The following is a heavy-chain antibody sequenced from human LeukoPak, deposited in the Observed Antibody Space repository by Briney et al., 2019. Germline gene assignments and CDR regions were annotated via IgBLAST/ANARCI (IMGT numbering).Heavy chain of an antibody. CDR1: GFTFSSYS. D-gene: IGHD2-2*01. J-gene: IGHJ4*02. Sequence: GGSLRLSCAASGFTFSSYSMNWVRQAPGKGLEWVASISNGGTEFYADSVKGRFAISRDTSTNTLSLQMNSLRAEDTAVYFCARRTGDTRFCSRFSCFLPDYWGQGTLVTVSS. CDR2: ISNGGTE. CDR3: ARRTGDTRFCSRFSCFLPDY. V-gene: IGHV3-30*05.